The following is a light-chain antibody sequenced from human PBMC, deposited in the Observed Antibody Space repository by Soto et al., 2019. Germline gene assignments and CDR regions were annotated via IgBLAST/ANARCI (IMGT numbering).Light chain of an antibody. CDR2: AAS. J-gene: IGKJ5*01. Sequence: DIQMTQSPSSLSASVGDRVTMTCRASQSITSYLNWYQQKPGKAPKLLIYAASSLKSGVPSRFSGSGSGTDFTLTISRLQPEDFATYYCQQSYSTPITFGQGTRRRL. CDR1: QSITSY. V-gene: IGKV1-39*01. CDR3: QQSYSTPIT.